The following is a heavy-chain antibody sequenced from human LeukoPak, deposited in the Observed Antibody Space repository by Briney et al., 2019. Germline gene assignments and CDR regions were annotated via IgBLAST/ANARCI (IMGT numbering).Heavy chain of an antibody. CDR3: ARADYDILTGSPNWFDP. V-gene: IGHV4-59*01. CDR1: GGSISSYY. D-gene: IGHD3-9*01. Sequence: PSETLSLTCTVSGGSISSYYWSWIRQPSGKGLEWIGYIYYSGSTNYNPSLKSRVTISVDTSKNQFSLKLSSVTAADTAVYYCARADYDILTGSPNWFDPWGQGTLVTVSS. J-gene: IGHJ5*02. CDR2: IYYSGST.